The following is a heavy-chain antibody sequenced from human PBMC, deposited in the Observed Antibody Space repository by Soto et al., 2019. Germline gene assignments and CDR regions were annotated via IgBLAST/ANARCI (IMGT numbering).Heavy chain of an antibody. CDR1: GFTFSSYA. CDR3: AKDQWARYCSGGSCYTPDHFDY. D-gene: IGHD2-15*01. Sequence: EVQLLESGGGLVQPGGSLRLSCAASGFTFSSYAMSWVRQAPGKGLEWVSAISGSGGSTYYADSVKGRFTISRDNSKNTLYLQMNSLRAEDTAVYYCAKDQWARYCSGGSCYTPDHFDYWGQGTLVTVSS. V-gene: IGHV3-23*01. CDR2: ISGSGGST. J-gene: IGHJ4*02.